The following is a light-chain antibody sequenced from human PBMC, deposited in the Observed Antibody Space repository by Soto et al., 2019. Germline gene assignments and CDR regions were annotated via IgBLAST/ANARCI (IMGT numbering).Light chain of an antibody. CDR1: QDISNY. CDR3: QQYDNLPLT. J-gene: IGKJ4*01. Sequence: DIQMTQSPSSLSSSVGDRVTITCQASQDISNYLNWYQQKPGKAPKLLIYDASNLETGVPSRFSGSGSGTDFTFTISSLQHEDIAKYYCQQYDNLPLTFGGGTKVEIK. CDR2: DAS. V-gene: IGKV1-33*01.